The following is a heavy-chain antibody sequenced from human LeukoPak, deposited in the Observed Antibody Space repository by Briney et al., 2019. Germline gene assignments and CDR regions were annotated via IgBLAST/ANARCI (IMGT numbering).Heavy chain of an antibody. Sequence: TPGGSLRLSCAASGFTFSRYTMNWVRQAPGKGLEWVSSISSSSSYIYYADSVKGRFTISRDNAKNSLYLQMNSLRAEDTAVYYCARVVREVRGGSRYFDYWGQGTLVTVSS. CDR3: ARVVREVRGGSRYFDY. CDR2: ISSSSSYI. D-gene: IGHD3-10*01. J-gene: IGHJ4*02. CDR1: GFTFSRYT. V-gene: IGHV3-21*01.